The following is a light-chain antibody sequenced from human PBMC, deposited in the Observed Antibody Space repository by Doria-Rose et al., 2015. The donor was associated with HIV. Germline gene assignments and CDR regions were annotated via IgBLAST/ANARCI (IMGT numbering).Light chain of an antibody. V-gene: IGKV4-1*01. CDR3: QQYYGTPS. CDR2: WAS. CDR1: RSLLYTSKNY. Sequence: DIRVTQSPESLGMSLGERATLNCKSNRSLLYTSKNYLAWYQQKPGQPPKLLIYWASTRQSGVPARFSGSGSGTDFTLTISSLEAEDVAVYYCQQYYGTPSFGPGTTVDIK. J-gene: IGKJ3*01.